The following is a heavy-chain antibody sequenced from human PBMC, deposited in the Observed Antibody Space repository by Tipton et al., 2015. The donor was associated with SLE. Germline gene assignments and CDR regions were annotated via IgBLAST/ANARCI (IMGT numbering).Heavy chain of an antibody. CDR2: ISSSGGTI. V-gene: IGHV3-48*03. Sequence: SLRLSCAASGFTLSSYEMNWVRQAPGKGLEWASYISSSGGTIYYADSVKGRFTISRDNAKNSLYLQMNSLRAEDTAVYYCAGGGYYDNGYYFDYWGQGTLVTVSS. CDR1: GFTLSSYE. D-gene: IGHD3-16*01. CDR3: AGGGYYDNGYYFDY. J-gene: IGHJ4*02.